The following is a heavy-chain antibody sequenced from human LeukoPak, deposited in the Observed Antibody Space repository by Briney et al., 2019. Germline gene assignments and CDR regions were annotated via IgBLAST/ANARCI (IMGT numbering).Heavy chain of an antibody. CDR3: ARAINWVFDY. CDR1: GFTFSSYS. V-gene: IGHV3-21*01. D-gene: IGHD7-27*01. CDR2: ISSSSSYI. Sequence: GGSLRLSCAASGFTFSSYSMNWVRQAPGKGREWVSSISSSSSYIYYADSVKGRFTISRDNAKNSLYLQMNSLRAEDTAVYYCARAINWVFDYWGQGTLVTVSS. J-gene: IGHJ4*02.